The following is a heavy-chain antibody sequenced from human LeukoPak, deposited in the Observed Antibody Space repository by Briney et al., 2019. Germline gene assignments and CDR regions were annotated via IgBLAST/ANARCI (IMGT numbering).Heavy chain of an antibody. J-gene: IGHJ4*02. CDR2: INWNGGST. V-gene: IGHV3-20*04. CDR1: GFTFGDYG. D-gene: IGHD2-15*01. CDR3: AKGLLFSFDY. Sequence: PGGSLRLSCAASGFTFGDYGMSWVRQAPGKGLEWVSGINWNGGSTGYADSVKGRFTISRDNAKNSLYLQMNSLRAEDTAVYYCAKGLLFSFDYWGQGTLVTVSS.